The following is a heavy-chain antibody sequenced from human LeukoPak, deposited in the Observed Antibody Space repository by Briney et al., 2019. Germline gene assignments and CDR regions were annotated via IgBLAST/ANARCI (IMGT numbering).Heavy chain of an antibody. V-gene: IGHV4-34*01. CDR2: INHSGST. Sequence: NPSETLSLTCAVYGGSFSGYYWSWIRQPPGKGLEWIGEINHSGSTNYNPSLKSRVTVSVDTSKNQFSLKLSSVTAADTAVYYCARLRGRYYYGSGSSLGPWGQETLVTVSS. CDR3: ARLRGRYYYGSGSSLGP. D-gene: IGHD3-10*01. J-gene: IGHJ5*02. CDR1: GGSFSGYY.